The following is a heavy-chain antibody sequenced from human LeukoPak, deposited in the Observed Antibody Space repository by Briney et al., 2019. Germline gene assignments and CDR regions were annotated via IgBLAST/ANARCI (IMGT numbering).Heavy chain of an antibody. CDR3: ARGGDYCSSTSCYLWFDY. Sequence: ASVKVSCKASGGTFSSYAISWVRQAPGQGLEWMGGIIPIFGTANYAQKFQGRVTITADKSTSIAYMELSSLRSEDTAVYYCARGGDYCSSTSCYLWFDYWGQGTLVTVSS. D-gene: IGHD2-2*01. V-gene: IGHV1-69*06. J-gene: IGHJ4*02. CDR1: GGTFSSYA. CDR2: IIPIFGTA.